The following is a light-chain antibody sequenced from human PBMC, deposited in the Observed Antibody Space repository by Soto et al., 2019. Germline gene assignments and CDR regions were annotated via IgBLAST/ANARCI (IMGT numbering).Light chain of an antibody. J-gene: IGKJ1*01. CDR1: QSVSSY. V-gene: IGKV3-11*01. CDR2: DAS. CDR3: QQRSNWPT. Sequence: IGLKQSPSTLSLSPGERATLSFRASQSVSSYLAWYQQKPGQAPRLLIYDASNRATGIPARFSGSGSGTDFTLTISSLEPEDFAVYYCQQRSNWPTFGQGAKVDIK.